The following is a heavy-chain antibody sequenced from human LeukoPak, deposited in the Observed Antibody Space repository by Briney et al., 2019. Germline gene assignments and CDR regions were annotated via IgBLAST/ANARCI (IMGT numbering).Heavy chain of an antibody. D-gene: IGHD5-18*01. CDR2: IYYSGST. CDR3: ATIVDTAMVFDY. V-gene: IGHV4-59*08. J-gene: IGHJ4*02. Sequence: SETLSLTCTVPGGSISSYYWSWIRQPPGKGLEWIGYIYYSGSTNYNPSLKSRVTISVDTSKNQFSLKLSSVTAADTAVYYCATIVDTAMVFDYWGQGTLVTVSS. CDR1: GGSISSYY.